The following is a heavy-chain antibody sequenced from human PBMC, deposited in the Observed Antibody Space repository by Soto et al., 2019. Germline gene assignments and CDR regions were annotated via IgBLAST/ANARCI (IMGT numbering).Heavy chain of an antibody. CDR1: GGSFSGYY. D-gene: IGHD6-13*01. CDR3: AREIAAAGNHLFIDY. J-gene: IGHJ4*02. CDR2: INHSGST. V-gene: IGHV4-34*01. Sequence: QVELQQCRTGLLKPSDTLSLTCALYGGSFSGYYWSWIRQPPGKGLDWIGEINHSGSTNYNPSLQGRFTISVYTSKNQSPRQLRSVTAADTAVYYCAREIAAAGNHLFIDYWGQGTLVTVSS.